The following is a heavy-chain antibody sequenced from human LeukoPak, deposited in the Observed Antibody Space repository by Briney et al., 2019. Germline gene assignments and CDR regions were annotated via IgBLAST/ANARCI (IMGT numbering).Heavy chain of an antibody. CDR1: GYTFITYY. V-gene: IGHV1-2*02. D-gene: IGHD4-17*01. Sequence: ASVKVSCKTSGYTFITYYIHWLRQAPGQGLEWMGWINPHSGGTNFAQKFQSRVTMTGDTSISTAYMELSRLRSDDTAVYYCARVWDYGDYYFDYWGQGTLVTVSS. CDR2: INPHSGGT. CDR3: ARVWDYGDYYFDY. J-gene: IGHJ4*02.